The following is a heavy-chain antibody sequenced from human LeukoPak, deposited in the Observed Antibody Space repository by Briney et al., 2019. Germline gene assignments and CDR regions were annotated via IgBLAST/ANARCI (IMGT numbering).Heavy chain of an antibody. J-gene: IGHJ2*01. D-gene: IGHD5-18*01. V-gene: IGHV3-13*01. CDR3: ARAGYGYLYFDL. CDR1: GFTFSSYD. CDR2: IGTAGDT. Sequence: GGSLRLSCAASGFTFSSYDMHWVRQATGKGLEWVSAIGTAGDTYYPGSVKGRFTISGENAKNSLYLQMNSLRAGDTAVYYCARAGYGYLYFDLWGRGTLVTVSS.